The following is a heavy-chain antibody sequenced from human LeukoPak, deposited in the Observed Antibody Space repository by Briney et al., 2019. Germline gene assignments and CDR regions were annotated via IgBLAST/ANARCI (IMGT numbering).Heavy chain of an antibody. D-gene: IGHD4-17*01. Sequence: GGSLRLSCAASGFTFSSYGMRWVRQAPGKGLEWVAVIWYDGSNKYYADSVKGRFTISRDNSKNTLYLQMNSLRAEDTAVYYCARDGGYGDYEEFDYWGQGTLVTVSS. CDR1: GFTFSSYG. CDR3: ARDGGYGDYEEFDY. CDR2: IWYDGSNK. V-gene: IGHV3-33*01. J-gene: IGHJ4*02.